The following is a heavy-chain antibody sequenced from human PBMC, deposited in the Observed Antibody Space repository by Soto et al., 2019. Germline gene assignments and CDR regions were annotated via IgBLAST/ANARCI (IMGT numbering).Heavy chain of an antibody. CDR3: ARESSSWYHYYYYGMDV. Sequence: ASVKVSCKASGYTFTSYGISWVRQAPGQGLEWMGWISAYNGNTNYAQKLQGRVTMTTDTSTSTAYMELRSLRSDDTAVYYCARESSSWYHYYYYGMDVWGQGTTVTVSS. J-gene: IGHJ6*02. CDR2: ISAYNGNT. D-gene: IGHD6-13*01. CDR1: GYTFTSYG. V-gene: IGHV1-18*01.